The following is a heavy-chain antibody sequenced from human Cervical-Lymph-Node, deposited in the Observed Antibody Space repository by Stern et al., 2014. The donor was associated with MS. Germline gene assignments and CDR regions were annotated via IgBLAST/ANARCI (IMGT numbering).Heavy chain of an antibody. V-gene: IGHV1-18*01. CDR3: ARGLLGSENAFDI. CDR1: GYTCTSYG. J-gene: IGHJ3*02. Sequence: VHLVVSGAEVKKPGASVEVSCKLSGYTCTSYGISWVRQAPGQGLEGMGWISAYNGNTNYAQKLQGRVTMPTDTSTSTAYMELRSLRSDDTAVYYCARGLLGSENAFDIWGQGTMVTVSS. D-gene: IGHD2-15*01. CDR2: ISAYNGNT.